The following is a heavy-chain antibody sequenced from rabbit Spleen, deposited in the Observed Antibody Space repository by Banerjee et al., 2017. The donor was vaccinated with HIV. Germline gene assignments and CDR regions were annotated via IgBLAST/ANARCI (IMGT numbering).Heavy chain of an antibody. CDR3: ARDTSSSFSSYGMDL. D-gene: IGHD1-1*01. V-gene: IGHV1S40*01. CDR1: GVSFSTSSY. CDR2: IDAGSSAST. J-gene: IGHJ6*01. Sequence: QSLEESGGDLVKPGASLTLTCTASGVSFSTSSYMCWVRQAPGKGLEWIACIDAGSSASTYYASWAKGRFTISKTSSTTVTLHMTSLTAADTATYFCARDTSSSFSSYGMDLWGPGTLVTVS.